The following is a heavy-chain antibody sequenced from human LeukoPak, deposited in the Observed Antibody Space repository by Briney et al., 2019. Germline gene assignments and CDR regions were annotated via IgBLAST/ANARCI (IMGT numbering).Heavy chain of an antibody. CDR2: ISGSGGST. D-gene: IGHD2-15*01. V-gene: IGHV3-23*01. CDR3: AKGIYCSGGSCYSGYDY. CDR1: GFTFSSYA. Sequence: PGGSLRLSCAASGFTFSSYAMSWVRQAPGKGLEGVSAISGSGGSTDYADSVKGRFTISRDNSKNTLYLQMNSLRAEDTAVYYCAKGIYCSGGSCYSGYDYWGQGTLVTVSS. J-gene: IGHJ4*02.